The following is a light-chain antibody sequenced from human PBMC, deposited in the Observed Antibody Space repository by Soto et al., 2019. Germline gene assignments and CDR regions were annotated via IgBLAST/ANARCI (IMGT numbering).Light chain of an antibody. CDR2: DSF. CDR1: QSIAGY. CDR3: QQRASWPIT. V-gene: IGKV3-11*01. J-gene: IGKJ3*01. Sequence: EIVLTQTPATLSLSPGERATLSCRASQSIAGYLHWYQHRPGQAPRLLIYDSFNRATGIPARFSGSGSGTDFTLTISSLEPEDFAVYYCQQRASWPITFGPGTKVYIK.